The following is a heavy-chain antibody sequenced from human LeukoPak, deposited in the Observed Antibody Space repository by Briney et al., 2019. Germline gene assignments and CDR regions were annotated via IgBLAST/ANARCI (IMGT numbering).Heavy chain of an antibody. CDR1: GYTFTSYY. CDR2: INPSGGST. V-gene: IGHV1-46*01. Sequence: ASVKVSCKASGYTFTSYYMHWVRQAPGQGLEWMGIINPSGGSTSYAQKFQGRVTMTRDTSTSTVYMELSSLRSEDTAVYYCARGEPYYYGSGSYVSGGYFDYWGQGTLVIVSS. CDR3: ARGEPYYYGSGSYVSGGYFDY. J-gene: IGHJ4*02. D-gene: IGHD3-10*01.